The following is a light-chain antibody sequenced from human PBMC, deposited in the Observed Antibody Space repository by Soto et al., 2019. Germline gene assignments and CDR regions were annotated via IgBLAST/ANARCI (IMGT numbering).Light chain of an antibody. CDR2: GAS. J-gene: IGKJ1*01. CDR1: QSVSRSY. Sequence: EIVLTQYPGTLSLSPGERVTLSCWASQSVSRSYLAWYQQKPGQAPRLLIYGASSRATGIPDRFSGSGSGTDFTLTISRLEPEDFAVYYCQQYGSSRTFGQGTKVEIK. CDR3: QQYGSSRT. V-gene: IGKV3-20*01.